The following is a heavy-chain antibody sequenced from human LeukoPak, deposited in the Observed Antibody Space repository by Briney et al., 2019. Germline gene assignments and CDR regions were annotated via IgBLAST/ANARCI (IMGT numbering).Heavy chain of an antibody. Sequence: PSETLSLTCAVYGGSFSGYYWSWIRQPPRKGLERIGEINHSGSTNYNPSLKSRVTISVDTSKNQFSLKLSSVTAADTAVYYCASRGRGVVPAASFDYWGQGTLVTVSS. D-gene: IGHD2-2*01. CDR2: INHSGST. V-gene: IGHV4-34*01. CDR3: ASRGRGVVPAASFDY. CDR1: GGSFSGYY. J-gene: IGHJ4*02.